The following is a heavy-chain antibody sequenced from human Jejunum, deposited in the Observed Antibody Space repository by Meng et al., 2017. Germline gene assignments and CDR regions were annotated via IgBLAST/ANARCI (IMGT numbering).Heavy chain of an antibody. D-gene: IGHD1-7*01. V-gene: IGHV4-31*03. Sequence: QGPLQGSGPGLVKPSQTLSLPCTVSGGSLRTGAYYWSWIRQHPGKGLEWIGYIYYTGSTFYNPSLKSRVSISLETSKNQFSLKVTSVTAADTAFYYCARLGITETIGGFDPWGQGILVTVSS. CDR2: IYYTGST. CDR3: ARLGITETIGGFDP. CDR1: GGSLRTGAYY. J-gene: IGHJ5*02.